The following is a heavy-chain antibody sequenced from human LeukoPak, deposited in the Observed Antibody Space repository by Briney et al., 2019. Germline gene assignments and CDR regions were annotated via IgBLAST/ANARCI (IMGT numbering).Heavy chain of an antibody. CDR1: GDAISSGNY. CDR2: IHHSGYT. J-gene: IGHJ4*02. Sequence: PSETLSLTCVVSGDAISSGNYWGWIRQSPEKGLEWIGNIHHSGYTNYNPSLKSRVTISVDTSKNQFSLRLNSVTAADTAVYYCARMGSDYWGQGTLVTVSS. D-gene: IGHD3-16*01. CDR3: ARMGSDY. V-gene: IGHV4-38-2*01.